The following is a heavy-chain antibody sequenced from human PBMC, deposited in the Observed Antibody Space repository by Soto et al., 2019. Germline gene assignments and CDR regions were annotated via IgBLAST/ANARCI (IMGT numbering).Heavy chain of an antibody. D-gene: IGHD6-19*01. Sequence: GGSLRLSCAASGFTFSSYGMHWVRQAPGKGLEWVAVISYDGSNKYYADSVKGRFTISRDNSKNTLYLQMNSLRAEDTAVYYCAKASSGWYYFDYWGLGTLVTVSS. J-gene: IGHJ4*02. CDR2: ISYDGSNK. CDR3: AKASSGWYYFDY. V-gene: IGHV3-30*18. CDR1: GFTFSSYG.